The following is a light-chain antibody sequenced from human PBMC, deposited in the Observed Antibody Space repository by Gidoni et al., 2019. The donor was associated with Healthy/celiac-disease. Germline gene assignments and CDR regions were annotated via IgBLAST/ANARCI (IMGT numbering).Light chain of an antibody. CDR1: QSLLHSNGYNY. V-gene: IGKV2-28*01. J-gene: IGKJ1*01. CDR3: MQALQTPPT. CDR2: LGS. Sequence: DIVMTESTLSLRVTPGEPASISCRSSQSLLHSNGYNYLDWYLQTPGQSPQLLIYLGSNRASWVPDRFSGSGSGTDFTLKISRVEAEDVGVYYCMQALQTPPTFGQGTKVEIK.